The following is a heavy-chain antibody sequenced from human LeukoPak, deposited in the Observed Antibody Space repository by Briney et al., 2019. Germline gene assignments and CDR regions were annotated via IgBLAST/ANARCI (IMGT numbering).Heavy chain of an antibody. Sequence: PGGSLRLSGAASGYTFSSYSINWVRQAPGKGLEWVSSISVGSNYIYYADSVRGRFSISRDDARNSLYLQMDSLRGDDTAVYYCARLRRNSDRSGYYYYYDYWGQGTLGTVSS. V-gene: IGHV3-21*01. J-gene: IGHJ4*02. CDR3: ARLRRNSDRSGYYYYYDY. CDR2: ISVGSNYI. D-gene: IGHD3-22*01. CDR1: GYTFSSYS.